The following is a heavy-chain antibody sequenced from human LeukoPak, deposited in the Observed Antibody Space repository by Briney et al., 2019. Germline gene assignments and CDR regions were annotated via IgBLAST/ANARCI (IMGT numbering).Heavy chain of an antibody. J-gene: IGHJ6*02. CDR2: IYYSGST. D-gene: IGHD6-19*01. CDR1: GGSISSYY. CDR3: ARVGDSSGWSGYYYYGMDV. V-gene: IGHV4-59*01. Sequence: SETLSLTCTVSGGSISSYYWSWIRQPPGKGLEWIGYIYYSGSTNYNPSLKSRVTISVDTFKNQFSLKLSSVTAADTAVYYCARVGDSSGWSGYYYYGMDVWGQGTTVTVSS.